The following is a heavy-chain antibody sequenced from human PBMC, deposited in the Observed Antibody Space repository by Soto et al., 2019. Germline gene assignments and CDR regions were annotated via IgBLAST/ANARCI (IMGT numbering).Heavy chain of an antibody. CDR1: GFTFSSHD. Sequence: PGGSLRLSCAASGFTFSSHDMYWVRQATGKGLEWVSAIGTGGDTYYPGSVKGRFIISRENAKNSLYLQMNSLRAEDTAVYYCVRVSTYSRGPNDAFDIWGQGTMVTVSS. J-gene: IGHJ3*02. V-gene: IGHV3-13*01. CDR3: VRVSTYSRGPNDAFDI. D-gene: IGHD6-19*01. CDR2: IGTGGDT.